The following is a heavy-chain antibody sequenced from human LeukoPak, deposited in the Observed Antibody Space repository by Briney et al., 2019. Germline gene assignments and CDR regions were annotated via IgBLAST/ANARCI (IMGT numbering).Heavy chain of an antibody. CDR2: INSDGSST. J-gene: IGHJ4*02. D-gene: IGHD3-9*01. Sequence: GGSLRLSCAASGFTFSSYWMHWVRQAPGKGLVWVSRINSDGSSTSYADSVKGRFTISRDNAKNTLYLQMNSLRAEDTAVYYCASEGYFDWFFDYWGQGALVTVSS. V-gene: IGHV3-74*01. CDR3: ASEGYFDWFFDY. CDR1: GFTFSSYW.